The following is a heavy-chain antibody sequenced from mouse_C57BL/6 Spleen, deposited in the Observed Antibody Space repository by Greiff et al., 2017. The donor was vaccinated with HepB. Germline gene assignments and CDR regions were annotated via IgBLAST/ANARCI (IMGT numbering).Heavy chain of an antibody. V-gene: IGHV1-53*01. D-gene: IGHD1-1*01. CDR2: INPSNGGT. Sequence: QVQLQQSGTELVKPGASVKLSCKASGYTFTSYRMHWVKQRPGQGLEWIGNINPSNGGTNYNEKFKSKATLTVDKSSSTAYMQLSSLTSEDSAVYYCAREGLLRGGYAMDYWGQGTSVTVSS. J-gene: IGHJ4*01. CDR3: AREGLLRGGYAMDY. CDR1: GYTFTSYR.